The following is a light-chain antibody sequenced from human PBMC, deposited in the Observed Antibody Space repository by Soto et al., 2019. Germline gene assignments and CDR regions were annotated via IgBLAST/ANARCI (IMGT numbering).Light chain of an antibody. CDR1: QRVLYSSNNKNS. Sequence: DLVITQYPDSLAVSLGERATINCKSIQRVLYSSNNKNSLAWYQQRPGQPPRLLIYWASTRESGVPDRVSGSASGTEFTLTISSMQAEDVATDYCHQYYSPPEAFGNGTKLE. V-gene: IGKV4-1*01. J-gene: IGKJ2*01. CDR3: HQYYSPPEA. CDR2: WAS.